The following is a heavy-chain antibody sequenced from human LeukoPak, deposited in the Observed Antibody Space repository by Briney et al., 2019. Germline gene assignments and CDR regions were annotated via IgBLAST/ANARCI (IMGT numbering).Heavy chain of an antibody. J-gene: IGHJ4*02. D-gene: IGHD6-6*01. CDR3: AKVGEYSSSSASPRTFDY. Sequence: GGSLRLSCAASGFTFSSYGMHWVRQAPSKGLEWVAVISYDGSNKYYADSVKGRFTISRDNTKNTLYLQMNSLRAEDTAVYYCAKVGEYSSSSASPRTFDYWGQGTLVTVSS. CDR1: GFTFSSYG. V-gene: IGHV3-30*18. CDR2: ISYDGSNK.